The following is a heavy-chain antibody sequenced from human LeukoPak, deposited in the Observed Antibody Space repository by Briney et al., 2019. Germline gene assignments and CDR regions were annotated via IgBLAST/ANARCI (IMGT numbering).Heavy chain of an antibody. V-gene: IGHV4-39*07. CDR2: IYYSGST. D-gene: IGHD6-13*01. CDR1: GGSISSSSYY. Sequence: PSETLSLTCTVSGGSISSSSYYWGWIRQPPGKGLEWIGSIYYSGSTYYNPSLKSRVTISVDTSKNQFSLKLSSVTAADTAVYYCAREAAAGAAIDYWGQGTLVTVSS. CDR3: AREAAAGAAIDY. J-gene: IGHJ4*02.